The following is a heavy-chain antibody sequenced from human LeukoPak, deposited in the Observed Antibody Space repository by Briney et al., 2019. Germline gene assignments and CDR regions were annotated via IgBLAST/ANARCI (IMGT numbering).Heavy chain of an antibody. D-gene: IGHD5-18*01. J-gene: IGHJ4*02. CDR2: ISGSGGST. Sequence: GGSLRLSCAASGFTFDDYAMHWVRQAPGKGLEWVSAISGSGGSTYYADSVKGRFTISRDNSKNTLYLQMNSLRAEDTAVYYCAKWDIQLGFDYWGQGTLVTVSS. V-gene: IGHV3-23*01. CDR1: GFTFDDYA. CDR3: AKWDIQLGFDY.